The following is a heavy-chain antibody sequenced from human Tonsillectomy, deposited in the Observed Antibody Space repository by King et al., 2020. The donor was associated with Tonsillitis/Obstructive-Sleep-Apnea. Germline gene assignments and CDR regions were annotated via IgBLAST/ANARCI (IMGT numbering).Heavy chain of an antibody. CDR3: ARGAIEYSSSFWFDP. CDR1: GGSISSYS. CDR2: IYYSGST. V-gene: IGHV4-59*01. J-gene: IGHJ5*02. D-gene: IGHD6-6*01. Sequence: QLQESGPGLVKPSETLSLTCTVSGGSISSYSWSWIRQPPGKGLEWMGDIYYSGSTNHNPSLKSRVTISVDTSTNQFSLKLSSVTAADTAIYYCARGAIEYSSSFWFDPWGQGTLVTVSS.